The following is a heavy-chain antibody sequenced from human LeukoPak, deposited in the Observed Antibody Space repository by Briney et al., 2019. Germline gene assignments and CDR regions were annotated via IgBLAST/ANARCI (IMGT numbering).Heavy chain of an antibody. CDR2: ISGSGGST. D-gene: IGHD2-15*01. CDR1: GFTFSSYA. CDR3: ARPYCSGGSCYYQVAL. J-gene: IGHJ4*02. V-gene: IGHV3-23*01. Sequence: GGSLRLSCAASGFTFSSYAMSWVRQAPGKGLEWVSAISGSGGSTYYADSVKGRFTISRDNSKNTLYLQMNSLRAEDTAVYYCARPYCSGGSCYYQVALWGQGTLVTVSS.